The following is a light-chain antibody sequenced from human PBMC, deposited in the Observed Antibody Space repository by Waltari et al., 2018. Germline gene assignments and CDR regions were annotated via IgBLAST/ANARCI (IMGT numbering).Light chain of an antibody. CDR1: ALPKKY. V-gene: IGLV3-10*01. Sequence: SYELPQPPSVSVSPGQTARIPCSGDALPKKYAYWYQQKSGQAPVLVIYEDSKRPSGIPERFSGSSSGTMATLTISGAQVEDEADYYCYSTDSSDNHRVFGGGTKLTVL. J-gene: IGLJ2*01. CDR2: EDS. CDR3: YSTDSSDNHRV.